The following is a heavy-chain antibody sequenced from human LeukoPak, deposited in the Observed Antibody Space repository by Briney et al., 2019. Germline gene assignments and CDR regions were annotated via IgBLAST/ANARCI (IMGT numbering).Heavy chain of an antibody. V-gene: IGHV1-8*03. J-gene: IGHJ3*02. Sequence: ASVKVSCKASGYTFTSYGISWVRQATGQGLEWMGWMNPNSGNTGYAQKFQGRVTITRNTSISTAYMELSSLRSEDTAVYYCARGLRYSSGWYAYAFDIWGQGTMVTVSS. D-gene: IGHD6-19*01. CDR2: MNPNSGNT. CDR3: ARGLRYSSGWYAYAFDI. CDR1: GYTFTSYG.